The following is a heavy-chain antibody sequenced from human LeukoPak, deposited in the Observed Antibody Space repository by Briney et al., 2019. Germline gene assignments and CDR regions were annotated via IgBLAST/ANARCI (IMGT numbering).Heavy chain of an antibody. D-gene: IGHD6-13*01. CDR1: GFTFSSYS. Sequence: GGSLRLSCAASGFTFSSYSMNWVRQAPGKGLEWVSSISSSSYIYYADSVKGRFTISRDNAKNSLYLQMNSLRAEDTAVYYCARYSSSWYYYFDYWGQGTLVTVSS. CDR2: ISSSSYI. V-gene: IGHV3-21*01. J-gene: IGHJ4*02. CDR3: ARYSSSWYYYFDY.